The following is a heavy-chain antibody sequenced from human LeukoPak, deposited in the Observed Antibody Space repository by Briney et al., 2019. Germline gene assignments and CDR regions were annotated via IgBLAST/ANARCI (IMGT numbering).Heavy chain of an antibody. CDR3: ARTGYGDYPNRYYFDY. CDR2: IYYSGST. Sequence: PSVTLSLTCTVSGGSISSSSYYWGWIRQPPGKGLEWIGSIYYSGSTYYNPSLKSRVTISVDTSKNQFSLKLSSVTAADTAVYYCARTGYGDYPNRYYFDYWGQGTLVTVSS. J-gene: IGHJ4*02. V-gene: IGHV4-39*07. D-gene: IGHD4-17*01. CDR1: GGSISSSSYY.